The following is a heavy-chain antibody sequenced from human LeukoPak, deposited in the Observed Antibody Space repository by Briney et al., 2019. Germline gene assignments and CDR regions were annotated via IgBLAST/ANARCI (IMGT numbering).Heavy chain of an antibody. V-gene: IGHV1-2*06. CDR3: ASGLAVAGFGLFDY. D-gene: IGHD6-19*01. Sequence: GASVKVSCKASGYTFTGYYMHWVRQAPGQRLEWMGRINPNSGGTNYAQKFQGRVTMTRDTSISTAYMELSRLRSDDTAVYYCASGLAVAGFGLFDYWGQGTLVTVSS. CDR1: GYTFTGYY. J-gene: IGHJ4*02. CDR2: INPNSGGT.